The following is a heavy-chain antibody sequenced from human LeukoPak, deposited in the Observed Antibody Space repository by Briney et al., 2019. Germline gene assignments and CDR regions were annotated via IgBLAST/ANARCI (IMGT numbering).Heavy chain of an antibody. Sequence: ASVKVSCKVSGYTLTELSMHWVRQAPGKGLEWMGGFDPEDGETIYAQKFQGRVTTTEDTSTDTAYMELSSLRSEDTAVYYCATAHLIAAAGYDAFDIWGQGTMVTVSS. D-gene: IGHD6-13*01. V-gene: IGHV1-24*01. CDR3: ATAHLIAAAGYDAFDI. CDR1: GYTLTELS. CDR2: FDPEDGET. J-gene: IGHJ3*02.